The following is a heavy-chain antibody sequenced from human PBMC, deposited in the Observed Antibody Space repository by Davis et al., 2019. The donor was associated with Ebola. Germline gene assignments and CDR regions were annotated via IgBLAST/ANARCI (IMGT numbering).Heavy chain of an antibody. V-gene: IGHV4-59*01. CDR3: ARGRMEELTMGYYGMDV. D-gene: IGHD1-26*01. CDR2: IYYSGST. CDR1: GGSISTYY. J-gene: IGHJ6*02. Sequence: PSETLSLTCSVSGGSISTYYWSWIRQPPGKGLEWIGCIYYSGSTIYNPSLKSRVTISVDMSKNQFSLRLRSVTAADTAAYYCARGRMEELTMGYYGMDVWGQGTTVTVSS.